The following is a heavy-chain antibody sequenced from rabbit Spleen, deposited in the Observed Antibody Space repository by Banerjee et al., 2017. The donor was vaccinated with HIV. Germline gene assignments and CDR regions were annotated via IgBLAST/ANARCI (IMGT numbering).Heavy chain of an antibody. V-gene: IGHV1S45*01. D-gene: IGHD8-1*01. CDR1: GFSFSSSYW. Sequence: QQQLEESGGGLVKPGGTLTLTCTVSGFSFSSSYWICWVRQAPGKGLEWIACIDTSDGDTDYANWPKGRFTISKTSSTTVTLQMTGLTAADTATYFRARDAGTSFSTYGMDLWGPGTLVTVS. CDR2: IDTSDGDT. J-gene: IGHJ6*01. CDR3: ARDAGTSFSTYGMDL.